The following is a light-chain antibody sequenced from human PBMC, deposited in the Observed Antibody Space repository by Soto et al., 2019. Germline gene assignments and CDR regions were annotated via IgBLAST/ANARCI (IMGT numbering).Light chain of an antibody. CDR2: GAS. V-gene: IGKV3-20*01. CDR1: QSVSSSY. Sequence: EIVLTQSPGTLSLSPGERATLSCRASQSVSSSYLAWYQQKPGQAPRLLIYGASSRATGIPDRFSGSGSGTDFTLTISRLEPEDFAVDDCQQYGSFGQGTKVEIK. J-gene: IGKJ1*01. CDR3: QQYGS.